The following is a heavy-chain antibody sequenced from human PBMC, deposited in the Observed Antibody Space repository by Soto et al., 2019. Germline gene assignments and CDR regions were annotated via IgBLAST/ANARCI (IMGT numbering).Heavy chain of an antibody. D-gene: IGHD6-13*01. CDR3: EREGDSSSWTNWLDP. CDR1: GGSISSYY. V-gene: IGHV4-59*01. Sequence: ASETLSLTCTVSGGSISSYYWSWIRQPPGKGLEWIGYIYYSGSTNYNPSLKSRVTISVDTSKNQFSLKLSSVTAADTAVYYCEREGDSSSWTNWLDPWGQGTLVTVYS. J-gene: IGHJ5*02. CDR2: IYYSGST.